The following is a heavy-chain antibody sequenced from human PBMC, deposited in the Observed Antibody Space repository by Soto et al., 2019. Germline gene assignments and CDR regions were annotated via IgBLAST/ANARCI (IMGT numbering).Heavy chain of an antibody. Sequence: GGSLRLSCAASGFTFSSYAMHWVRQAPGKGLEWVAVISYDGSNKYYADSVKGRFTISRDNSKNTLYLQMNSLRAEDTAVYYCARASEGAFDIWGQGTMVTVSS. CDR1: GFTFSSYA. J-gene: IGHJ3*02. D-gene: IGHD1-26*01. CDR2: ISYDGSNK. V-gene: IGHV3-30-3*01. CDR3: ARASEGAFDI.